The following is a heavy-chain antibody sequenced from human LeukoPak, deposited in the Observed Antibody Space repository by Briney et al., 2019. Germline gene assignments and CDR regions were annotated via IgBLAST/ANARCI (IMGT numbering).Heavy chain of an antibody. V-gene: IGHV1-18*01. CDR3: ARDPTTDIVVVPAAIPIPHYYYYYGMDV. Sequence: ASVKVSCKASGYTFTSYGISWVRQAPGQGLEWMGWISAYNGNTNYAQKLQGRVTMTTDTSTSTAYMELRSLRSDDTAVYYCARDPTTDIVVVPAAIPIPHYYYYYGMDVWGQGPRSPSP. J-gene: IGHJ6*02. CDR1: GYTFTSYG. CDR2: ISAYNGNT. D-gene: IGHD2-2*01.